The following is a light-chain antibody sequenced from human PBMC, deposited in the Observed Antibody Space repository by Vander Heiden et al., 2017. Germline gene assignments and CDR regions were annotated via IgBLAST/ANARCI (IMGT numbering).Light chain of an antibody. CDR1: QSVSSN. J-gene: IGKJ2*01. CDR3: QQYKNWPRT. CDR2: GAS. Sequence: ELVMPQSPVTLSVSPGERATLSCRASQSVSSNLAWYQQKPGQAPRLLIYGASTRATGIPARFSGSGSGTEFTLTISSLQSEDFAVYYCQQYKNWPRTFGQGTKLEIK. V-gene: IGKV3-15*01.